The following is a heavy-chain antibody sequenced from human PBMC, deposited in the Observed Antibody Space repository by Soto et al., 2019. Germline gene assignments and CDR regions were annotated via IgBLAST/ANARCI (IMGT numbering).Heavy chain of an antibody. CDR1: GGSFSGYY. Sequence: PSETLSLTCAVYGGSFSGYYWSWIRQPPVKGLEWIGEINHRGSTNYNPSLKSRVTISVDMSKNQFSLNLSSVTAADTAVYYCARGRDYDYLWGSYRAFDYWGQGTLVTVSS. J-gene: IGHJ4*02. V-gene: IGHV4-34*01. D-gene: IGHD3-16*02. CDR2: INHRGST. CDR3: ARGRDYDYLWGSYRAFDY.